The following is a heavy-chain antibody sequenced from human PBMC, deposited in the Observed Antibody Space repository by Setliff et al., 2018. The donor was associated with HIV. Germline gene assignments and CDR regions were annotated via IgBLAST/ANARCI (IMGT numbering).Heavy chain of an antibody. CDR2: IYSGDST. CDR1: GFTFNTYA. Sequence: GGSLRLSCAASGFTFNTYAMSWVRQAPGKGLECISIIYSGDSTYYADSVKGRFTVSRDNSKNTLYLQMNSLRGEDTAVYYCVRNGNYYYYMDVWGKGTTVTVS. CDR3: VRNGNYYYYMDV. V-gene: IGHV3-66*02. J-gene: IGHJ6*03.